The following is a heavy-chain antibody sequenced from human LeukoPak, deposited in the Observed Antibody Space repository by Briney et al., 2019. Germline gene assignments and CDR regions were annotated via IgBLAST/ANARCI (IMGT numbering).Heavy chain of an antibody. V-gene: IGHV3-7*01. CDR2: IKQDGREK. Sequence: GGSLRLSCAASGFTFSSYWMHWVRQAPGKGLEWVANIKQDGREKYYVDSVKGRFTISRDNAKNSLYLQMNSLRAEDTAVYSCVRGGDTSGYTNWGQGTLVTVSS. D-gene: IGHD3-22*01. CDR1: GFTFSSYW. CDR3: VRGGDTSGYTN. J-gene: IGHJ4*02.